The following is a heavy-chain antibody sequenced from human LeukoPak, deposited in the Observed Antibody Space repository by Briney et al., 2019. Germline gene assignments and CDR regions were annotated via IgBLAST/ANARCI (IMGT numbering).Heavy chain of an antibody. Sequence: GGSLRLSCAASGSTFMKFGMHWVREAPGKGREWVAVISYDASNRYYADSVKGRFTISRDDSNNTLYLQINSLRPEDTAVYYCAKDNENCISSSCYSGYYAMDVWGQGTTVTVSS. D-gene: IGHD2-2*01. J-gene: IGHJ6*02. V-gene: IGHV3-30*18. CDR1: GSTFMKFG. CDR2: ISYDASNR. CDR3: AKDNENCISSSCYSGYYAMDV.